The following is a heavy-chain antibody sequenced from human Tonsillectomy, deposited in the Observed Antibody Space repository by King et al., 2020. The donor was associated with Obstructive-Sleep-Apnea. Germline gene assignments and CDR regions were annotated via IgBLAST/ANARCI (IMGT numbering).Heavy chain of an antibody. Sequence: QLQESGQGLLKPSETLSLTCTVSGYSISSDYQWGCIRQPPGKGLEWIGSIYHSGTTYYNPSLKSRVIISVDTSKNQIYLKLSSVTAADTAVYYCARVRTWGLLEGVFDYWGQGTLVTVSS. CDR2: IYHSGTT. V-gene: IGHV4-38-2*02. CDR3: ARVRTWGLLEGVFDY. D-gene: IGHD1-26*01. CDR1: GYSISSDYQ. J-gene: IGHJ4*02.